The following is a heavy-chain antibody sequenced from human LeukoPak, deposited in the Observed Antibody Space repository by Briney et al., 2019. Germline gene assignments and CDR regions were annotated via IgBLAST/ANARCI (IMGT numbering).Heavy chain of an antibody. V-gene: IGHV3-21*01. J-gene: IGHJ4*02. CDR3: AGGHSSGYYGSDY. CDR2: ISSSSSYI. Sequence: PGGSLRLSCAASGFTFSSYDMNWLRQAPGKGLEWVSSISSSSSYIYYADSVKGRFTISRDNAKNSLYLQMNSLRAEDTAVYYCAGGHSSGYYGSDYWGQGTLVTVSS. D-gene: IGHD3-22*01. CDR1: GFTFSSYD.